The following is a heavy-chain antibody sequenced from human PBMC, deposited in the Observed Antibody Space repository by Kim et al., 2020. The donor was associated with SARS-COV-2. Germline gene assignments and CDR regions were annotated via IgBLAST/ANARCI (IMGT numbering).Heavy chain of an antibody. Sequence: SETLSLTCTVSGGSVSSGSYYWSWIRQPPGKGLEWIGYIYYSGSTNYNPSLKSRVTISVDTSKNQFSLKLSSVTAADTAVYYCARVMVRGVIMRYYFDYWGQGTLVTVSS. J-gene: IGHJ4*02. D-gene: IGHD3-10*01. CDR3: ARVMVRGVIMRYYFDY. CDR1: GGSVSSGSYY. V-gene: IGHV4-61*01. CDR2: IYYSGST.